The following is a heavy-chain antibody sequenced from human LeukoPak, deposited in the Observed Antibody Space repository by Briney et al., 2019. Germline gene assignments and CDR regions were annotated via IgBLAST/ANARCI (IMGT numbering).Heavy chain of an antibody. V-gene: IGHV3-7*01. J-gene: IGHJ4*02. D-gene: IGHD2-21*01. Sequence: GVSLRLSCAASGFIFSNYYMAWVRQAPGKGLEWVANIKKDGSEKYYVDSVKGRFTISRDNAENSLYLEMNSLRAEDTAVYHCATSGDLGNDYWGQGTLVTVSS. CDR2: IKKDGSEK. CDR1: GFIFSNYY. CDR3: ATSGDLGNDY.